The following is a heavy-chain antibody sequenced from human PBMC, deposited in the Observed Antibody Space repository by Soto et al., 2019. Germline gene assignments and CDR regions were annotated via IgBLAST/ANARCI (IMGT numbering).Heavy chain of an antibody. CDR3: ARYYYYDSRGYPGAYYYGMDV. J-gene: IGHJ6*02. CDR2: IYYSGRT. Sequence: SETLSLTCTVSGGSFSSYYWSWIRQPPGKGLEWIGHIYYSGRTNYNPSLKSRVTISGDTSKNQLSLKLSSVTAADTAVYYCARYYYYDSRGYPGAYYYGMDVWGQGTTVTVSS. CDR1: GGSFSSYY. V-gene: IGHV4-59*01. D-gene: IGHD3-22*01.